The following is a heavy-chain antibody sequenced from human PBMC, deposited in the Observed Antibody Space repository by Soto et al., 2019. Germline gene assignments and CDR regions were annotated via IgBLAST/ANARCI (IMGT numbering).Heavy chain of an antibody. CDR2: ISYDGSNK. J-gene: IGHJ4*02. D-gene: IGHD4-17*01. CDR3: ARGPLDYGDYGSLQDY. Sequence: PAGSLRLSCAASGFTFSSYAMHWVRQAPGKGLEWVAVISYDGSNKYYADSVKGRFTISRDNSKNTLYLQMNSLRAEDTAVYYCARGPLDYGDYGSLQDYWGQGTLVTVSS. V-gene: IGHV3-30-3*01. CDR1: GFTFSSYA.